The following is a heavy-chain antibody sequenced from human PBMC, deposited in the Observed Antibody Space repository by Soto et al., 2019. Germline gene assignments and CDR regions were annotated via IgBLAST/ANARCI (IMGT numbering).Heavy chain of an antibody. D-gene: IGHD1-26*01. Sequence: SETLSLTCPVSGGSISSSSYYWGWIRQPPGKGLEWIGSIYYSGSTYYNPSLKSRVTISVDTSKNQFSLKLSSVTAADTAVYYCARHSGSYEGLLDYWGQGTLVTVSS. CDR3: ARHSGSYEGLLDY. CDR2: IYYSGST. V-gene: IGHV4-39*01. CDR1: GGSISSSSYY. J-gene: IGHJ4*02.